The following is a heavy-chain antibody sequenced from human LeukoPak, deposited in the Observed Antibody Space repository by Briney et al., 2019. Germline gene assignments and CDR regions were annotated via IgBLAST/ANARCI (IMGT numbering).Heavy chain of an antibody. D-gene: IGHD2-2*01. CDR3: ASSSTSPTNWFDP. CDR2: INPNSGDT. V-gene: IGHV1-2*02. CDR1: GYTFTGQY. J-gene: IGHJ5*02. Sequence: ASVKVSCKASGYTFTGQYMHWVRQAPGQGLEWMGWINPNSGDTNYAQKFQGRVTMTRDTSISTAYMELSRLRSDDTAVYYCASSSTSPTNWFDPWGQGTLVTVSS.